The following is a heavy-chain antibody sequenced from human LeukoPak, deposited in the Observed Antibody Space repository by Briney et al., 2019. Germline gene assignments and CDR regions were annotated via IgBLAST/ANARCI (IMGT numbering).Heavy chain of an antibody. V-gene: IGHV4-4*02. Sequence: PSGTLSLTCAVSGGSISSSNWWSWVRQPPGKGLEWIGEIYHSGSTNYNPSLKSRVTISLDKSKNHFSLKLSSVTAADTAVYYCARDESQEGSSPSYAFDIWGQGTMVTVSS. CDR2: IYHSGST. CDR1: GGSISSSNW. CDR3: ARDESQEGSSPSYAFDI. D-gene: IGHD6-6*01. J-gene: IGHJ3*02.